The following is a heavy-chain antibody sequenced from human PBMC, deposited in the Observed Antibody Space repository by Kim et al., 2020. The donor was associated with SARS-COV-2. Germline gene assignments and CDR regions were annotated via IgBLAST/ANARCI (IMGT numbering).Heavy chain of an antibody. Sequence: GGSLRLSCAASGFTFSSYWMHWVRQVPGKGLVWVSRINSDGSSTRYADSVKGRFTISRDNAKNTLYLQMNSLRAEDTAVYYCVRDWSSSRTPYYFDFWGQGTLLPVSS. J-gene: IGHJ4*02. CDR2: INSDGSST. CDR1: GFTFSSYW. D-gene: IGHD6-13*01. CDR3: VRDWSSSRTPYYFDF. V-gene: IGHV3-74*01.